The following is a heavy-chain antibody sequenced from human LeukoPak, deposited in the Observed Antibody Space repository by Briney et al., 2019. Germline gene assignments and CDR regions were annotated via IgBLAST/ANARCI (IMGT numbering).Heavy chain of an antibody. J-gene: IGHJ3*02. Sequence: PGGSLRLSCAASGFTVSSNYMSWVRQAPGKGLEWVGRIKSKTDGGTTDYAAPVKGRFTISRDDSKNTLYLQMNSLKTEDTAVYYCTTDSLAYSGYDVLPHADAFDIWGQGTMVTVSS. CDR1: GFTVSSNY. D-gene: IGHD5-12*01. CDR3: TTDSLAYSGYDVLPHADAFDI. CDR2: IKSKTDGGTT. V-gene: IGHV3-15*01.